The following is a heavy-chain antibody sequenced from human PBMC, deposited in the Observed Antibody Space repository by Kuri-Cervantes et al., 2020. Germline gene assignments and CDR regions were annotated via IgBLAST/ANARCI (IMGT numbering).Heavy chain of an antibody. J-gene: IGHJ4*02. Sequence: GKSLKISCQAFGFTFSNFGIHGVRQAPGKGLEWAAIISSEGINKYYVDSVKGRFTISRYNSKNTRYLQMNTLKTEDTAVYYCAKGGEEQWVRADCDFWGQGTLVTVSS. CDR2: ISSEGINK. CDR3: AKGGEEQWVRADCDF. V-gene: IGHV3-30*18. CDR1: GFTFSNFG. D-gene: IGHD6-19*01.